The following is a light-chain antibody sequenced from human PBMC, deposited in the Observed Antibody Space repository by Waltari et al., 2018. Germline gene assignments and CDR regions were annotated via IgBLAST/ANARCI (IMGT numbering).Light chain of an antibody. V-gene: IGLV1-44*01. Sequence: QSVLTQPPSASGTPGQRVTISCSGSSSNIGSNTVNWYQQLPGTAPKLLIYSNNPRPSGVPDRFSISKSGTSASLAISGLQSEDEADYYCAAWDDSLNAHWVFGGGTKLTVL. CDR1: SSNIGSNT. J-gene: IGLJ3*02. CDR3: AAWDDSLNAHWV. CDR2: SNN.